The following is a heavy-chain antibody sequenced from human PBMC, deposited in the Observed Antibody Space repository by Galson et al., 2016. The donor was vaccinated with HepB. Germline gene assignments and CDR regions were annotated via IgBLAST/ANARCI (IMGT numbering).Heavy chain of an antibody. CDR2: ISTFNGYT. D-gene: IGHD3-3*01. V-gene: IGHV1-18*01. CDR1: GYSFSSYG. CDR3: ARDVLRFWELLRDGMEF. Sequence: SVKVSCKASGYSFSSYGISWVRQAPGQGLVWLGWISTFNGYTKYEHKLQGRVTMTTDTSTSTAYMELRSLRSDETAVSYCARDVLRFWELLRDGMEFWGQGTTVPVSS. J-gene: IGHJ6*02.